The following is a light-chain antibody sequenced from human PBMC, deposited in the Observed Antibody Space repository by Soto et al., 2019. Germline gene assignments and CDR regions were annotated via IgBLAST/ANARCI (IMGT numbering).Light chain of an antibody. J-gene: IGLJ2*01. V-gene: IGLV1-44*01. Sequence: QSVLTQPPSASGTPGQRFTISCSGKSSNIGMNSGNWYQQVPGAAPKLLIYPNDQRPSGVPHRISGSRSGTSASLAISELQSEDEADYYCAAWDDTLGGHVAFGGGTKVTVL. CDR2: PND. CDR3: AAWDDTLGGHVA. CDR1: SSNIGMNS.